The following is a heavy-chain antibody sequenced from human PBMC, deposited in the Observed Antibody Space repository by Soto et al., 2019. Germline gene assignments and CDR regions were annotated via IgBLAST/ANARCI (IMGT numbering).Heavy chain of an antibody. CDR3: ARMVRGDDPYYYYGMDV. D-gene: IGHD3-10*01. Sequence: QVQLVQSGAEVKKPGASVKVSCKASGYTFTSYGISWVRQAPGQGLEWMGWINAYNGNTNYAQKLQGRVTMTTDTSTSTAYMELRSLRSDDTAVYYCARMVRGDDPYYYYGMDVWGQGTTVTVSS. CDR1: GYTFTSYG. V-gene: IGHV1-18*01. J-gene: IGHJ6*02. CDR2: INAYNGNT.